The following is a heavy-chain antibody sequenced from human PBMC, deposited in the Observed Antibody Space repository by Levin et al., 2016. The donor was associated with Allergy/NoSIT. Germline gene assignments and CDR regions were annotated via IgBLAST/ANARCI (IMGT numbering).Heavy chain of an antibody. V-gene: IGHV3-48*01. D-gene: IGHD3-10*01. CDR3: AKGSRGVRPDY. CDR1: GFTFSSHS. CDR2: ITSGGGTK. J-gene: IGHJ4*02. Sequence: GESLKISCAVSGFTFSSHSMNWVRQAPGKGLEWVSYITSGGGTKYYADSVKGRFTISRDNSKNTLYVQMNSLRGEDTAVYYCAKGSRGVRPDYWGQGTLVTVSS.